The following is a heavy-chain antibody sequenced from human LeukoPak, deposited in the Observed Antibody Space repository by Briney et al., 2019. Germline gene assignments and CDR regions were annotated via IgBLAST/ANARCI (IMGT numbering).Heavy chain of an antibody. J-gene: IGHJ4*02. Sequence: GGSLRLSCAASGFTFSSYGMHWVRQAPAKGLEWVAFIRYDGSNKYYADSVKGRFTISRDNSKNTLYLQMNSLRAEDTAVYYCAKEAHYDFFGEYWGQGTLVTVSS. CDR2: IRYDGSNK. CDR3: AKEAHYDFFGEY. D-gene: IGHD3-3*01. V-gene: IGHV3-30*02. CDR1: GFTFSSYG.